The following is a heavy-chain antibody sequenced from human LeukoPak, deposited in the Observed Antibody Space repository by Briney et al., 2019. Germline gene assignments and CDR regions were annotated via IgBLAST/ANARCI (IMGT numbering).Heavy chain of an antibody. V-gene: IGHV3-33*06. Sequence: GGSLRLSCAASGFTFSSYGMHWVRQAPGKGLEWVAGVCDDGSSENYADSVKGRFTISRDNSKNMVFLQMNSLRAEDTAVYYCAKDQWNPDFWGQGTLVSVSS. D-gene: IGHD6-19*01. J-gene: IGHJ4*02. CDR3: AKDQWNPDF. CDR2: VCDDGSSE. CDR1: GFTFSSYG.